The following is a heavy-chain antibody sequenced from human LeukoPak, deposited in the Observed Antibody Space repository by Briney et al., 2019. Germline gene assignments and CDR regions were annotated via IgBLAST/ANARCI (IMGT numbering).Heavy chain of an antibody. Sequence: GGSLRLSCAASGFTFENYWMFWVRQAPGKGLAWVSRINSDGSRTNYADSVKGRFTISRDNAKNTLFLQMSRLRPDDTALYYCAKQYCTTTSCGGMDVWGRGTTVTVSS. V-gene: IGHV3-74*01. CDR3: AKQYCTTTSCGGMDV. J-gene: IGHJ6*02. CDR2: INSDGSRT. CDR1: GFTFENYW. D-gene: IGHD2-8*01.